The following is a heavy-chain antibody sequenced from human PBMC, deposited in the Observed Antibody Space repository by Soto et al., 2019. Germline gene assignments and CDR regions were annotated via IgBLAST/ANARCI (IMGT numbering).Heavy chain of an antibody. CDR1: GGSFSGYY. Sequence: PSETLSLTCAVYGGSFSGYYWSWIRQPPGKGLEWIGEINHSGSTNHNPSLKSRVTISVDTSKNQFSLNLSSVTAADTAVYYCARVSGSYYYGMDVWGQGTTVTVS. CDR2: INHSGST. V-gene: IGHV4-34*01. D-gene: IGHD1-26*01. CDR3: ARVSGSYYYGMDV. J-gene: IGHJ6*02.